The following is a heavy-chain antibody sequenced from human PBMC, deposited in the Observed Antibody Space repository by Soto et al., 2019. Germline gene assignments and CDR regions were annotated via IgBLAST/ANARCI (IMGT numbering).Heavy chain of an antibody. CDR1: GFTFSSYA. J-gene: IGHJ4*02. D-gene: IGHD4-17*01. CDR3: ANDLRDYGDYRI. Sequence: EVQLLESGGGLVQPGGSLRLSCAASGFTFSSYAMSWVRQAPGKGLEWVSAISGSGGSTYYADSVKGRFTISRDNSKNRLDLQMNSLSAEDTAVYYCANDLRDYGDYRIWGQGTLVTVSS. V-gene: IGHV3-23*01. CDR2: ISGSGGST.